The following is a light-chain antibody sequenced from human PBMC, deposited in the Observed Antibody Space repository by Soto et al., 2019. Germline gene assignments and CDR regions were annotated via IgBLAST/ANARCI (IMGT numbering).Light chain of an antibody. CDR3: SSYRSSSTLGV. V-gene: IGLV2-14*01. CDR1: SSDVGGHDY. Sequence: QSALTQPASVSGSPGQSITISCTGTSSDVGGHDYVSWYQQHPGKAPKLMIFEVSKRPSGVSNRFSGSKSGNTASLTISGLQAEDEADYYCSSYRSSSTLGVFGGGTQLTVL. J-gene: IGLJ2*01. CDR2: EVS.